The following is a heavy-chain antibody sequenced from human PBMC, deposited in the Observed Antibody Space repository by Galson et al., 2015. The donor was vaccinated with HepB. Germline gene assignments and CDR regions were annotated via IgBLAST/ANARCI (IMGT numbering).Heavy chain of an antibody. Sequence: SVKVSCKVSGYTPTELSMHWVRQAPGKGLEWMGGFDPEDGETIYAQKFQGRVTMTEDTSTDTAYMELSSLRSEDTAVYYCATDRAQWLATDAFDIWGQGTMVTVSS. V-gene: IGHV1-24*01. CDR1: GYTPTELS. J-gene: IGHJ3*02. CDR2: FDPEDGET. CDR3: ATDRAQWLATDAFDI. D-gene: IGHD6-19*01.